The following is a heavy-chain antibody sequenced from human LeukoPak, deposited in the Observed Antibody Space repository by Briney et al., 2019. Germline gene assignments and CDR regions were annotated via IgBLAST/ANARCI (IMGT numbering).Heavy chain of an antibody. CDR2: IKQDGSEK. Sequence: GGSLRLSCAASGFTFSSYAMHWVRQAPGKGLEWVANIKQDGSEKYYVDSVKGRFTISRDNAKNSLYLQMNSLRAEDTAVYYCARALQQWLPLGYWGQGTLVTVSS. V-gene: IGHV3-7*01. CDR3: ARALQQWLPLGY. D-gene: IGHD6-19*01. CDR1: GFTFSSYA. J-gene: IGHJ4*02.